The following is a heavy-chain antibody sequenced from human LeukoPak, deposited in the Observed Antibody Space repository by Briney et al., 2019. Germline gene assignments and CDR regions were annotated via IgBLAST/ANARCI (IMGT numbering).Heavy chain of an antibody. CDR2: IIPIFGTA. D-gene: IGHD6-13*01. CDR3: ARSGNIAAAGTFDY. CDR1: GGTFSSYA. J-gene: IGHJ4*02. Sequence: SVKVSCKASGGTFSSYAISWVRQAPGRGLEWMGGIIPIFGTANYAQKFQGRVTITADESTSTAYMELSSLRSEDTAVYYCARSGNIAAAGTFDYWGQGTLVTVSS. V-gene: IGHV1-69*13.